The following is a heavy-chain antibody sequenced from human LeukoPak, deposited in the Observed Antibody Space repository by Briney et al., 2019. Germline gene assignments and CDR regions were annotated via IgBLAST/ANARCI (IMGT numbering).Heavy chain of an antibody. CDR3: ARDTSGYNTFDY. CDR1: GFTFSSYE. J-gene: IGHJ4*02. CDR2: ISRGGSTI. V-gene: IGHV3-48*03. Sequence: GGSLRLSCAASGFTFSSYEMNWVRQAPGKGLEWVSYISRGGSTIYYADSVKGQFTISRDNAKNSLYLQMNSLRAEDTAVYYCARDTSGYNTFDYWGQGTLVTVSS. D-gene: IGHD5-12*01.